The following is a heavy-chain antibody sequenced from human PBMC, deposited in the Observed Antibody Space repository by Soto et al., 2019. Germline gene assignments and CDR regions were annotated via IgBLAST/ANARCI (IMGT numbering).Heavy chain of an antibody. Sequence: QITLNESGPTLVKPTQTLTLTCTFSGFSLSTRDVGVGWIRPPPGEALEWLGVVYWDDSKTSSPSLESRLTMPKDTSKNQVVLRMTKMDPVDTATYYCAHCRGGVASFWGQGTLVTVSS. J-gene: IGHJ4*02. D-gene: IGHD2-2*01. V-gene: IGHV2-5*02. CDR2: VYWDDSK. CDR3: AHCRGGVASF. CDR1: GFSLSTRDVG.